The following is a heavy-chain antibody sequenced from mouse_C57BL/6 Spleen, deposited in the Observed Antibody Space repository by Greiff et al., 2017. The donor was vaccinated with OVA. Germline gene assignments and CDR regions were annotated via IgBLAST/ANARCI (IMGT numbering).Heavy chain of an antibody. CDR3: TRWRDYDGFAY. Sequence: QVQLKESGAELVRPGASVTLSCKASGYTFTDYEMHWVKQTPVHGLEWIGAIDPETGGTAYNQKFKGKAILTADKSSSPAYMELRSLTSEDSAVYYCTRWRDYDGFAYWGQGTLVTVSA. V-gene: IGHV1-15*01. J-gene: IGHJ3*01. CDR2: IDPETGGT. D-gene: IGHD2-4*01. CDR1: GYTFTDYE.